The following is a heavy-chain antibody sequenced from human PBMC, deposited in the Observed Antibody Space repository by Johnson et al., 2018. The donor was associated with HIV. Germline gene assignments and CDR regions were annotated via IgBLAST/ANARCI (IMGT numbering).Heavy chain of an antibody. J-gene: IGHJ3*02. Sequence: VESGGGLVQPGGSLRLSCAASGFTFSNYAMSWVRQAPGKGLEWVSVIYSGGSTYYADSVKGRFTISRDNSKNTLYLQMNSLRAEDTAVYYCAREAYCSGGSCYDAFDIWGQGTMVTVSS. V-gene: IGHV3-66*01. CDR3: AREAYCSGGSCYDAFDI. D-gene: IGHD2-15*01. CDR1: GFTFSNYA. CDR2: IYSGGST.